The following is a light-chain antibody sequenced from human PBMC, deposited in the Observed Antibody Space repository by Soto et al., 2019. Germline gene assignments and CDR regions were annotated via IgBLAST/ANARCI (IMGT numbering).Light chain of an antibody. CDR1: QSISSW. CDR2: DAS. Sequence: GDRVTITCRASQSISSWLALYQQKPGKAPKLLIYDASSLESWVPSRFSGSGSGTEFTLTISSLQTDDFATYYCQQYNSRTWTFGQGTKVDIK. V-gene: IGKV1-5*01. CDR3: QQYNSRTWT. J-gene: IGKJ1*01.